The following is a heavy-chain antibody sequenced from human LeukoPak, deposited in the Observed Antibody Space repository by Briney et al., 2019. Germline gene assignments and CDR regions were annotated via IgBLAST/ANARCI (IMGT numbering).Heavy chain of an antibody. CDR2: FDPEDGEI. V-gene: IGHV1-24*01. D-gene: IGHD1-26*01. Sequence: GASVKVSLKVSGHTLISLSMHWVRLVPGKGLEWMGGFDPEDGEIVYSQKFQGRVTMTEDTPTDTAYMELSSLRSEDTAIYYCPTSRGDSGVYYGFDYWGRGTLVTVST. J-gene: IGHJ4*02. CDR1: GHTLISLS. CDR3: PTSRGDSGVYYGFDY.